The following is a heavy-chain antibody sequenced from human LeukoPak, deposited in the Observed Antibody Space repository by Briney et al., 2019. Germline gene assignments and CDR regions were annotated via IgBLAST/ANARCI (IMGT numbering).Heavy chain of an antibody. V-gene: IGHV3-64D*09. CDR3: VKGDRGSGWYRGAFDI. J-gene: IGHJ3*02. CDR1: GFTFSSYA. CDR2: ISSNGGST. D-gene: IGHD6-19*01. Sequence: GGSRRLSCSASGFTFSSYAMHWVRQAPGKGLECVSAISSNGGSTYYADSVKGRFTISRDNSKNTLYLQMSSLRAEDTAVYYCVKGDRGSGWYRGAFDIWGQGTMVTVSS.